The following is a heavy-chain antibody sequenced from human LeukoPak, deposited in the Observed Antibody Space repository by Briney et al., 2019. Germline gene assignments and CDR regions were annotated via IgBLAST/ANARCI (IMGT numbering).Heavy chain of an antibody. J-gene: IGHJ5*02. V-gene: IGHV4-61*01. D-gene: IGHD2-15*01. CDR1: GGSVSSGIYY. CDR2: IYYSGST. CDR3: ARESNIVVVVAATTGRWFDP. Sequence: SETLSLTCTVSGGSVSSGIYYWSWIRQPPGKGLEWIGYIYYSGSTNYNPSLKSRVTISVDTSKNQFSLKLSSVTAADTAVYYCARESNIVVVVAATTGRWFDPWGQGTLVTVSS.